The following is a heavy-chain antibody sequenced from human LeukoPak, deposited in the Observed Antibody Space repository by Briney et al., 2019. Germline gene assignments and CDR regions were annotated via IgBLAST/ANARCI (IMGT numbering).Heavy chain of an antibody. CDR2: IWSDKSNR. CDR1: GFIFNHHA. CDR3: AKDAQRGFDYSNSLEY. J-gene: IGHJ4*02. V-gene: IGHV3-33*06. Sequence: GGSLRLSCAASGFIFNHHAMHWVRQAPGKGLEWVAVIWSDKSNRFYADSVRGRFTISRDDSRKTVYLQMEGMTDEDTAIYYCAKDAQRGFDYSNSLEYWGQGALVTVAS. D-gene: IGHD4-11*01.